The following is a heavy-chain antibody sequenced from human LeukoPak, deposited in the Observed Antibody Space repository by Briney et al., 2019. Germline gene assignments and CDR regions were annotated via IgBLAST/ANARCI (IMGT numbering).Heavy chain of an antibody. CDR2: IGRDGSTK. V-gene: IGHV3-30*02. J-gene: IGHJ3*02. Sequence: GGSLRLSCAASRFTFSISGMHWVRQAPGEGLEWVAFIGRDGSTKYYADSVKGRFIISGDSSYNTAYLQMNSLRPEDTAIYCCAKDGGWTFDIWGQGTMVTVSS. CDR1: RFTFSISG. CDR3: AKDGGWTFDI. D-gene: IGHD2-15*01.